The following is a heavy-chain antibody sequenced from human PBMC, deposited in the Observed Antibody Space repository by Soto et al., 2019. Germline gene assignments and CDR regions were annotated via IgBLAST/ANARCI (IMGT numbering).Heavy chain of an antibody. J-gene: IGHJ3*02. V-gene: IGHV1-69*02. Sequence: QVQLVQSGAEVKKPGSSVKVSCKASGGTFSSYTISWVRQAPGQGLEWMGRIIPILGIANYAQKFQGRVTIAADKSTSTSERELSSLRSEDTAVEYCARAGSSSSFAFDIWGPGTMVTVSS. D-gene: IGHD6-6*01. CDR2: IIPILGIA. CDR3: ARAGSSSSFAFDI. CDR1: GGTFSSYT.